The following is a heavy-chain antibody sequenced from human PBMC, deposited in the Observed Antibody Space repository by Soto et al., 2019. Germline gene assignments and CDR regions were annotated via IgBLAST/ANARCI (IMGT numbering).Heavy chain of an antibody. Sequence: AAVQVSCKVSGYTLTELSMHWVRQAPGKGLEWMGGFDPEDGETMYAQKFQGRVTMTEDTSTDATYMELTSLRSEDTAVYYCATDLAIVLPATRNYFDYWGQGTLVTVSS. V-gene: IGHV1-24*01. D-gene: IGHD2-2*01. CDR1: GYTLTELS. CDR3: ATDLAIVLPATRNYFDY. CDR2: FDPEDGET. J-gene: IGHJ4*02.